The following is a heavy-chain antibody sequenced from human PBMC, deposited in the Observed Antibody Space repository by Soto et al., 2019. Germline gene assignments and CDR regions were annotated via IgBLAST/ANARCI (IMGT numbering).Heavy chain of an antibody. D-gene: IGHD6-6*01. V-gene: IGHV1-18*01. CDR1: GYTFTNYG. J-gene: IGHJ6*03. CDR3: ARVRQLVGYLYSHMDV. Sequence: QVQLLQSGPEVKKPGASVKVSCKASGYTFTNYGITWVRQAPGQGLEWMGGIGAYNGDTHYTEKLQGRVTMTTDTSTSTAYMELRGLKSDDTAVYYCARVRQLVGYLYSHMDVWGKGTTVTVSS. CDR2: IGAYNGDT.